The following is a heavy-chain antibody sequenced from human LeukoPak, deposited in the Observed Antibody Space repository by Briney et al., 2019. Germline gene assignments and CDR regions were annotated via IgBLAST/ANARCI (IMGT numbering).Heavy chain of an antibody. V-gene: IGHV4-34*01. CDR3: ARGFRSREDYKDFDY. CDR2: INHSEST. J-gene: IGHJ4*02. Sequence: PSETLSLTCAVYGGSFSGYYWTWIRQPPGKGLEWIGEINHSESTNYNPSLKSRVTISVDTSKNQFSLKLSSVTAAGTALYYCARGFRSREDYKDFDYWGQGTLVTVSS. CDR1: GGSFSGYY. D-gene: IGHD5-24*01.